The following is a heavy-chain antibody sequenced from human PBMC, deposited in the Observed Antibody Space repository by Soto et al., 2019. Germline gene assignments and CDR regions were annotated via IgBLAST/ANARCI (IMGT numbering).Heavy chain of an antibody. Sequence: GGSLRLSCAASGFTFNNYAMSWVRQAPGKGLEWVSVISGSSGTTNYADSVKGRFTISRDNSKNTLYLQMNSLRAEDTAVYYCAKHIVVVPAAGGSFQHWGQGTVVTVSS. CDR1: GFTFNNYA. CDR3: AKHIVVVPAAGGSFQH. CDR2: ISGSSGTT. D-gene: IGHD2-2*01. V-gene: IGHV3-23*01. J-gene: IGHJ1*01.